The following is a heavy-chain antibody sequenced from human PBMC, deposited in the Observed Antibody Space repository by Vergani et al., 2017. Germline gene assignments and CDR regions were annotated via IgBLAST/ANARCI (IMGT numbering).Heavy chain of an antibody. Sequence: QVQLVQSGAEVKKPGASVKVSCKASGYTFTSYGISWVRQAPGQGLEWMGWISAYNGNTNYAQKLQGRVTMTTDTSTSTAYMELRSLRSDDTAVYYCAGGGQYYDFWSGQGEDAFDIWGKGTMVTVSS. J-gene: IGHJ3*02. D-gene: IGHD3-3*01. CDR3: AGGGQYYDFWSGQGEDAFDI. CDR2: ISAYNGNT. CDR1: GYTFTSYG. V-gene: IGHV1-18*01.